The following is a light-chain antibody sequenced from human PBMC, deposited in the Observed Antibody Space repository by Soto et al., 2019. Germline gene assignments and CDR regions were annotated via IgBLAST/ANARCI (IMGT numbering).Light chain of an antibody. Sequence: DIQMTQSPSTLSASVGDRVTITCRASQSINNWLAWYQQKPGKAPKLFIFKASTLEIGVPSRFSGSGSGTEFTPSISSLQPDDFATYFCQQYESFPRTFGQGTKVEMK. CDR1: QSINNW. CDR3: QQYESFPRT. J-gene: IGKJ1*01. CDR2: KAS. V-gene: IGKV1-5*03.